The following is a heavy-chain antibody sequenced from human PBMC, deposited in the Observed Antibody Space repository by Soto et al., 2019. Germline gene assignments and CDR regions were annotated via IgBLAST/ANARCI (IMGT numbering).Heavy chain of an antibody. D-gene: IGHD6-13*01. CDR2: IYSGGST. CDR3: ARVREQQRVRDPFTFDY. CDR1: GFTVSSNY. J-gene: IGHJ4*02. V-gene: IGHV3-53*04. Sequence: GESLKISCAASGFTVSSNYMSWVRQAPGKGLEWVSVIYSGGSTYYADSVQGRFTIYRHNYKNTLYLQMNSLRAEDTAVDYCARVREQQRVRDPFTFDYWGQGTLVTVSS.